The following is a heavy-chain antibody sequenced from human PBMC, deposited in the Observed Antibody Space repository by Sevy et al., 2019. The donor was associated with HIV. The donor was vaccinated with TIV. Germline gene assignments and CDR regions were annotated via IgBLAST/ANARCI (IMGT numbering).Heavy chain of an antibody. J-gene: IGHJ5*02. CDR2: ICGSGGST. V-gene: IGHV3-23*01. CDR3: AKGLIAVASTPNLFDP. D-gene: IGHD6-13*01. Sequence: GGSLRLSCAASGFTFSSYAMSWVRQAPGKGLEWVSAICGSGGSTYYADSVKGRFTISRDNSKNTLYLQMNSLRAEDRAVVYCAKGLIAVASTPNLFDPWGQGTLVTVSS. CDR1: GFTFSSYA.